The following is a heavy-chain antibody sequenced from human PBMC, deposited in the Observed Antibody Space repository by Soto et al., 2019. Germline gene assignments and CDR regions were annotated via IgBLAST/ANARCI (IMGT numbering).Heavy chain of an antibody. J-gene: IGHJ6*02. V-gene: IGHV4-30-4*01. CDR2: IYYSGST. CDR1: GGSISSGDYY. CDR3: ARVRLGWYYYGMDV. D-gene: IGHD7-27*01. Sequence: SETLSLTCTVSGGSISSGDYYWSWIRQPPGKGLEWIGYIYYSGSTYYNPSLKSRVTISVDTSKNQFSLKLSSVTAADTAVYYCARVRLGWYYYGMDVWGQGTTVTVSS.